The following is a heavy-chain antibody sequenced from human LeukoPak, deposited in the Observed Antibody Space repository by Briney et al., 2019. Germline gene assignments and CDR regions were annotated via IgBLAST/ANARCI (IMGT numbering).Heavy chain of an antibody. CDR3: ARGLIGGSGSSDAFDI. D-gene: IGHD3-10*01. J-gene: IGHJ3*02. V-gene: IGHV1-69*06. CDR2: IIPIFGTA. Sequence: SVKVSCKASGGTFSSYAISWVRQAPGQGLEWMGGIIPIFGTANYAQKFQGRVTITADKSTSTAYMELSSLRSEDTAVYYCARGLIGGSGSSDAFDIWGQGTMVTVPS. CDR1: GGTFSSYA.